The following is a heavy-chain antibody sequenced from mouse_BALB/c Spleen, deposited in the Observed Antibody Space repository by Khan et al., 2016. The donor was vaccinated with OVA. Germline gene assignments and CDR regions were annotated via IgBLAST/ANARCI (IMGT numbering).Heavy chain of an antibody. Sequence: QFELVQSGPELKKPGETLKISCKASGYTFTNYGMNWVKQAPGKGLKWMGRINTYTGEPTYADDFKGRFAFSLETSASTAYLQINDRKNEDTAKYFCARMKPYWYFDLWGAGTTVTVSS. CDR3: ARMKPYWYFDL. J-gene: IGHJ1*01. CDR1: GYTFTNYG. CDR2: INTYTGEP. V-gene: IGHV9-3-1*01.